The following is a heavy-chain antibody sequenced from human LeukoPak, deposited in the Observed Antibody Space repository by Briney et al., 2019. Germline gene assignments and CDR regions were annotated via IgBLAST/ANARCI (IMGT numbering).Heavy chain of an antibody. Sequence: SETLSLTCAVYGGSFSGYYWSWIRQPPGKGLEWIGEINHSGSTNYNPSLKSRVTISVDTSKNQFSLKLSSVTAADTAVYYCARDSGSYYEQNYYYYGMDVWGQGTTVTVSS. CDR2: INHSGST. CDR3: ARDSGSYYEQNYYYYGMDV. V-gene: IGHV4-34*01. D-gene: IGHD1-26*01. CDR1: GGSFSGYY. J-gene: IGHJ6*02.